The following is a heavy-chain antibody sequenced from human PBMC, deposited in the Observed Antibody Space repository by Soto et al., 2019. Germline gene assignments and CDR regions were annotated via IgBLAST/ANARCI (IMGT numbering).Heavy chain of an antibody. V-gene: IGHV4-39*01. CDR3: ARQRRGSGSYVGVIDY. J-gene: IGHJ4*02. Sequence: ETLSLTGTVSGGSISSGAYYMVCILHPPGKGWEWIGSIHYSGSSYYNPPLKSRVTISVATCRSQCSLILSSVTAADKDVYYCARQRRGSGSYVGVIDYWGQGTLVTVAS. D-gene: IGHD3-10*01. CDR1: GGSISSGAYY. CDR2: IHYSGSS.